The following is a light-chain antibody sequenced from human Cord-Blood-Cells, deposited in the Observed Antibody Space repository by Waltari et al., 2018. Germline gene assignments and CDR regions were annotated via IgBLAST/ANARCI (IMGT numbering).Light chain of an antibody. CDR1: RSDVARYNL. CDR3: CSYAGSSTLV. V-gene: IGLV2-23*01. CDR2: EGS. Sequence: QSALTQPASVSGSPGQSITISCTGTRSDVARYNLVSWYQQQPGKAPKLMIYEGSKRPSGVSNRFSGSKSGNTASLTISGLQAEDEADYYCCSYAGSSTLVFGGGTKLTVL. J-gene: IGLJ2*01.